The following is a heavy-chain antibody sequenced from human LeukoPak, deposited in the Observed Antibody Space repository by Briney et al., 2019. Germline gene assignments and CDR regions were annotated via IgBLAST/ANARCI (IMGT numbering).Heavy chain of an antibody. D-gene: IGHD1-14*01. V-gene: IGHV3-30*03. CDR3: ASLSNTGAFDI. J-gene: IGHJ3*02. CDR1: GFTFSSYG. CDR2: ISYDGSNK. Sequence: PGRSLRLSCAASGFTFSSYGMHWVRQAPGKGLEWVAVISYDGSNKYYADSVKGRFTISRDNAKNSLYLQMNSLRAEDTAVYYYASLSNTGAFDIWGQGTMVTVSS.